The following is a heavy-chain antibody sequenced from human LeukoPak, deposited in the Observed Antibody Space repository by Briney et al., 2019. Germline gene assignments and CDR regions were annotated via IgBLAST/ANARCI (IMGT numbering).Heavy chain of an antibody. V-gene: IGHV1-69*05. CDR3: ARGMATIDYYYYYMDV. Sequence: GASVKVSCKASGGTFSSYAISWVRQAPGQGLEWMGGIIPIFGTANYAQKFQGRVTITTDESTSTAYMELGSLRSEDTAVYYCARGMATIDYYYYYMDVWGKGTTVTVSS. J-gene: IGHJ6*03. CDR2: IIPIFGTA. D-gene: IGHD5-24*01. CDR1: GGTFSSYA.